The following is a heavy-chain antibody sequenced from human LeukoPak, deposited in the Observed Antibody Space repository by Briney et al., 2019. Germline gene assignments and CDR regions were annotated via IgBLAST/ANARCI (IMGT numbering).Heavy chain of an antibody. D-gene: IGHD6-19*01. V-gene: IGHV4-59*01. CDR3: ARETTISGGTPVAGPQPYIYYVDV. Sequence: PSETLSLTCAVYGGSFSGYYWSWIRQPPGKGLEWIGYIYYSGSTNYNPSLKSRVTISVDTSKNQFSLTLTSVTAADTAVYYCARETTISGGTPVAGPQPYIYYVDVWGKGTTVTISS. J-gene: IGHJ6*03. CDR2: IYYSGST. CDR1: GGSFSGYY.